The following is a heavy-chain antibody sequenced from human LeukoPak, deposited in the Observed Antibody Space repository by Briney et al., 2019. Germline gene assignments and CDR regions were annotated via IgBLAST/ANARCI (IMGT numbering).Heavy chain of an antibody. CDR3: AKGLMGFDFDY. CDR2: ISYDGSNK. Sequence: GGSLRLSCAASGFTFSSYGMHWVRQAPGKGLEWVAVISYDGSNKYYADSVKGRFTISRDNSKNTLYLQMNSLRAEDTAVYYCAKGLMGFDFDYWGQGTLVTVSS. CDR1: GFTFSSYG. J-gene: IGHJ4*02. D-gene: IGHD3-10*01. V-gene: IGHV3-30*18.